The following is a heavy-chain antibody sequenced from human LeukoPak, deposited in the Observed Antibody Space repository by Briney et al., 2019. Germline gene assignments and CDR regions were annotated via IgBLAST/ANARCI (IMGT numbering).Heavy chain of an antibody. V-gene: IGHV3-30*04. CDR3: ARAQLGFDP. Sequence: PGGSLRLSCAASGFTFNNYAMHWVRQAPGEGLEWVAVISRDGTDQYYADSVKGRFTISRDNSKNTLYLQMNSLRADDTAVYYCARAQLGFDPWGQGTLVTVSS. J-gene: IGHJ5*02. CDR1: GFTFNNYA. D-gene: IGHD1-1*01. CDR2: ISRDGTDQ.